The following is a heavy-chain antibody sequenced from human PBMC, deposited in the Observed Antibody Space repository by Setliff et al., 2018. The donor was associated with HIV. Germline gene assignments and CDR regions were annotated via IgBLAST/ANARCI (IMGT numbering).Heavy chain of an antibody. V-gene: IGHV3-11*03. CDR2: ISSSSSYT. D-gene: IGHD3-22*01. J-gene: IGHJ4*02. CDR3: ARASYYYDSSGWVDY. CDR1: GFAFDNYC. Sequence: GGSLRLSCAASGFAFDNYCMTWVRQAPGKGLEWVSYISSSSSYTNYADSVKGRFTISRDNAKNSLYLQMNSLRAEDTAVYYCARASYYYDSSGWVDYWGQGTLVTVSS.